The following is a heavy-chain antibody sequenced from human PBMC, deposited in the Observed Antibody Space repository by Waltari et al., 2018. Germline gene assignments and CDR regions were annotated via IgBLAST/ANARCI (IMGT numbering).Heavy chain of an antibody. J-gene: IGHJ4*02. V-gene: IGHV4-39*01. Sequence: QLQLQESGPGLVKPSETLSLPCTVSGGSISSSSYYWGWIRQPPGKGLEWIGSIYYSGSTYYNPSLKSRVTISVDTSKNQFSLKLSSVTAADTAMYYCARIEQQLVSSPDYWGQGTLVTVSS. CDR3: ARIEQQLVSSPDY. CDR2: IYYSGST. CDR1: GGSISSSSYY. D-gene: IGHD6-13*01.